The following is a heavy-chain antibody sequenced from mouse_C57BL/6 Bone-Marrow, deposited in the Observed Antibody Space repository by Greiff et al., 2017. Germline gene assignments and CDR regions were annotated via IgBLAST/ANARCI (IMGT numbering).Heavy chain of an antibody. V-gene: IGHV1-81*01. CDR1: GYTFTSYG. CDR2: IYPRSGNT. Sequence: QVQLQQSGAELARPGASVKLSCKASGYTFTSYGISWVKQRTGQGLEWIGEIYPRSGNTYYNEKFKGKATLPADKSSSTAYMELRSLTSEDSAVYFCARFYYDYDGCAYWGQGTLVTVSA. D-gene: IGHD2-4*01. CDR3: ARFYYDYDGCAY. J-gene: IGHJ3*01.